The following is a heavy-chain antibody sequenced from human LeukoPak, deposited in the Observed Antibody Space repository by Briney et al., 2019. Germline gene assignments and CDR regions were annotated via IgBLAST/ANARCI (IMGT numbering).Heavy chain of an antibody. CDR2: ISGSGGST. D-gene: IGHD2-2*01. CDR1: GFTFSNYA. CDR3: AKGPAAMLGYFDY. J-gene: IGHJ4*02. Sequence: PGRSLRLSCEASGFTFSNYAMHWVRQAPGKGLEWVSAISGSGGSTYYADSVKGLFTITRDNSKNTLYLQVNSLRADDTAVYYCAKGPAAMLGYFDYWGQGTLVTVSS. V-gene: IGHV3-23*01.